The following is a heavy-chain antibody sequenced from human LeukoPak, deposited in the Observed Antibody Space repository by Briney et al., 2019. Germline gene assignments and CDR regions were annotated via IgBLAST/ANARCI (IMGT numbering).Heavy chain of an antibody. D-gene: IGHD5-18*01. V-gene: IGHV3-30*02. CDR1: GFTFSSYG. Sequence: SGGSLRLSCAASGFTFSSYGMHWDREAPGKGLEWVAFIRYDGSNKYYADSVKGRFTISRDNSKNTLYLQMNSLRAEDTAVYYCAKDRRGYSYGYSFFDYWGQGTLVTVSS. CDR3: AKDRRGYSYGYSFFDY. J-gene: IGHJ4*02. CDR2: IRYDGSNK.